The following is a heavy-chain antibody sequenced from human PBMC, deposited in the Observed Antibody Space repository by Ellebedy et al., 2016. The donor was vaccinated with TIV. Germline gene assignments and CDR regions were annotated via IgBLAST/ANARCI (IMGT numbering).Heavy chain of an antibody. CDR2: ISYDGSNK. Sequence: GESLKISCAASGFTFSSYAMHWVRQVPGKGLEWVAVISYDGSNKYYADSVKGRFTISRHNSKNTLYLQMNSLRTEDTAVYYCARDGDENCGGDCYYYYYGMDVWGQGTTVTISS. V-gene: IGHV3-30-3*01. J-gene: IGHJ6*02. CDR1: GFTFSSYA. D-gene: IGHD2-21*02. CDR3: ARDGDENCGGDCYYYYYGMDV.